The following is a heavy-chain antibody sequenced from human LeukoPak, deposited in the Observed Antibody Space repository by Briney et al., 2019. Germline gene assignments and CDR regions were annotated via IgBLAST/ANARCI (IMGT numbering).Heavy chain of an antibody. J-gene: IGHJ4*02. CDR3: ARWDENIYGQPQGGSLDY. CDR1: GNTFTSYY. V-gene: IGHV1-46*01. Sequence: ASVKVSCKASGNTFTSYYIHWVRQAPGQGLKWMGIISPSGGSTSYAQTFEGRITMTRDTSTSTVYMELSSLRSEDTAVYYCARWDENIYGQPQGGSLDYWGQGTLVTVSS. CDR2: ISPSGGST. D-gene: IGHD5-18*01.